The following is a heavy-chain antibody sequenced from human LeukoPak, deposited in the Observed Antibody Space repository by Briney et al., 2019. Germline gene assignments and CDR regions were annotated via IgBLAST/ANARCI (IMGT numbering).Heavy chain of an antibody. Sequence: GGSLRLSCAASGFTFSSYAMHWVRQAPGKGLEWVAVISYDGSNKYYADSVKGRFTISRDNSKNTLYLQMNSLRAEDTAVYYCARNHCSSTSCSPYNWFDPWGQGTLVTVSS. V-gene: IGHV3-30-3*01. J-gene: IGHJ5*02. D-gene: IGHD2-2*01. CDR3: ARNHCSSTSCSPYNWFDP. CDR1: GFTFSSYA. CDR2: ISYDGSNK.